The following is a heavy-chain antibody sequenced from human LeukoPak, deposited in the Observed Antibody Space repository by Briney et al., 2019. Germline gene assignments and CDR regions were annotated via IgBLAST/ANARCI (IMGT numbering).Heavy chain of an antibody. J-gene: IGHJ4*02. V-gene: IGHV4-34*01. Sequence: GSLRLSCAASGFTFSSYAMSWVRQPPGKGLEWIGEINHSGSTNYNPSLKRRVTISVDTSQNQFSVRLSSVTAADTAVYYCARGRYLTTGGGAAAGFLDYWGQGTLVTVSS. D-gene: IGHD6-13*01. CDR3: ARGRYLTTGGGAAAGFLDY. CDR2: INHSGST. CDR1: GFTFSSYA.